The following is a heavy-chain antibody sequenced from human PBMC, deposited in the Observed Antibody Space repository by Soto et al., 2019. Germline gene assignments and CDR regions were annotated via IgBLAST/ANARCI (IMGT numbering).Heavy chain of an antibody. D-gene: IGHD3-22*01. J-gene: IGHJ4*02. CDR2: MSRNGDNT. CDR1: GFTFSIYA. Sequence: GGSLRRSCAASGFTFSIYAMTWVRQAPGKGLEWVSSMSRNGDNTYYADSVKGRFTISRDNSKNTLYLQMNSLRAEDTAIYYCAKDESNSNPLYYFDFWGPGTLVTVSS. CDR3: AKDESNSNPLYYFDF. V-gene: IGHV3-23*01.